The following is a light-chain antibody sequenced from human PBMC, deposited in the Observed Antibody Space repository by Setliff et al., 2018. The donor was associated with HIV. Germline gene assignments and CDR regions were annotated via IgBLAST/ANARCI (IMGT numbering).Light chain of an antibody. J-gene: IGLJ1*01. CDR3: CSNTGSNTYV. Sequence: QSALAQPASVSGSPGQSITISCTGTSSDVGRYNLVSWYQQHPGKAPKRIIYQASKRPSGVSNRFSGSKSGNTASLTISGLQADDEADYYCCSNTGSNTYVFGAGTKVTV. CDR1: SSDVGRYNL. V-gene: IGLV2-23*01. CDR2: QAS.